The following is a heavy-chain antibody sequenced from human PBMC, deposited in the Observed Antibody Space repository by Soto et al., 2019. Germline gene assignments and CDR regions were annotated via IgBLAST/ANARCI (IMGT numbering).Heavy chain of an antibody. D-gene: IGHD2-2*01. CDR2: IYYSGST. J-gene: IGHJ5*02. CDR1: GCSISSYY. CDR3: ASLGYCSSTSCSNWFDP. Sequence: SETLSLTCTVSGCSISSYYWRWIRQPPGKGLEWIGYIYYSGSTNYNPSLKSRVTISVDTSKNQFSLKLSSVTAADTAVYYCASLGYCSSTSCSNWFDPWGQGALVTVSS. V-gene: IGHV4-59*01.